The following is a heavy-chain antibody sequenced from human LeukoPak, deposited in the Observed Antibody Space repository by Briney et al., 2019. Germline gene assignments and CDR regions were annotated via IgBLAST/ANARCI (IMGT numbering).Heavy chain of an antibody. CDR1: GFTFSSFE. CDR3: ARTTGYHYHMDV. J-gene: IGHJ6*03. Sequence: GGSLRLSCAASGFTFSSFEMTWVGQAPGKGLEGVAYITGGGSTIYYADSVQGRLTISRDNAKNSLFLQMNSLRVEDTAVYYCARTTGYHYHMDVWGNGTTVTIS. D-gene: IGHD4-11*01. V-gene: IGHV3-48*03. CDR2: ITGGGSTI.